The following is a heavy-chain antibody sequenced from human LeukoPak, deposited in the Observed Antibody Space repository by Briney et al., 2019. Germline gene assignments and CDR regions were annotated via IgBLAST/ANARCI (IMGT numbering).Heavy chain of an antibody. D-gene: IGHD3-22*01. CDR2: IYPADSET. J-gene: IGHJ4*02. CDR1: GYSFATYW. Sequence: PGESLKISCKGSGYSFATYWIGWVRQMPGKGLEWMDMIYPADSETRYSPSFQGQVTFSADKSISTAYLQWSSLKASDTAMYYCARGDPYYDSSGYYLFHYWGQGTLVTVSS. CDR3: ARGDPYYDSSGYYLFHY. V-gene: IGHV5-51*01.